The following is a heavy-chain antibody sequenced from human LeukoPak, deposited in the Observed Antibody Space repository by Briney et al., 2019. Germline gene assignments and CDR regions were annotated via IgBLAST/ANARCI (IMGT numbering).Heavy chain of an antibody. D-gene: IGHD1-26*01. Sequence: GGSLRLSCAASGFTFSSYGMNWVRQAPGKGLEWVSCISSSSSTIYYADSVKGRFTISRDNAKNSLYLQMNSLRDEDTAVYYCARPTTPTALGAFDIWGQGTMVTVSS. CDR3: ARPTTPTALGAFDI. CDR1: GFTFSSYG. V-gene: IGHV3-48*02. CDR2: ISSSSSTI. J-gene: IGHJ3*02.